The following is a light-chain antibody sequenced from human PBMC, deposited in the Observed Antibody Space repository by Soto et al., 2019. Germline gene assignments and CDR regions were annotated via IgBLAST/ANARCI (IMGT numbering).Light chain of an antibody. V-gene: IGKV3-20*01. CDR3: QQYAGSPRT. CDR1: QNLGTLY. J-gene: IGKJ1*01. CDR2: SAS. Sequence: EIVLTQSPGTLSFSPVEIGTLSCSASQNLGTLYLAWFQQKSGQAPRLLIYSASRRATGIPDRFTGSGSGTDFTLTINRVEPEDFAVYFCQQYAGSPRTFGQGTKVDIK.